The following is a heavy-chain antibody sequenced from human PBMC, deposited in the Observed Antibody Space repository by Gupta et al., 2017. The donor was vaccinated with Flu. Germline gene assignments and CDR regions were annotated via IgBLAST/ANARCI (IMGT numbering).Heavy chain of an antibody. CDR3: ARGGQVGATRPHFDY. CDR2: IWYDGSNK. CDR1: GFTFSSYG. D-gene: IGHD1-26*01. Sequence: QVQLVESGGGVVQPGRSLRLSCAASGFTFSSYGMHWVRQAPGKGLEWVAVIWYDGSNKYYADSVKGRFTISRDNSKNTLYLQMNSLRAEDTAVYYCARGGQVGATRPHFDYWGQGTLVTVSS. V-gene: IGHV3-33*01. J-gene: IGHJ4*02.